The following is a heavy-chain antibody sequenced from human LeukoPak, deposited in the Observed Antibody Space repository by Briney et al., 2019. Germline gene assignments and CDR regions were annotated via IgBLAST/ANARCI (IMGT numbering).Heavy chain of an antibody. V-gene: IGHV4-39*01. CDR2: IDYSGST. CDR3: ARHPSDIVVVPAAMTLDY. CDR1: GGSISSSSYY. Sequence: SETLSLTCTVSGGSISSSSYYWGWIRQPPGKGLEGIGRIDYSGSTYYNPSLKSRVTISVDTSKNQFSLKLSSVTAADTAVYYCARHPSDIVVVPAAMTLDYWGQGTLVTVSS. D-gene: IGHD2-2*01. J-gene: IGHJ4*02.